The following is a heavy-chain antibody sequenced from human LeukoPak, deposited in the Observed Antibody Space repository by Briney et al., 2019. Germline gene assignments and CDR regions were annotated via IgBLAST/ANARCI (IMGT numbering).Heavy chain of an antibody. CDR1: GFTFSSYA. J-gene: IGHJ5*02. CDR2: VSGSGGST. CDR3: ACYSGSYGPYWFDP. V-gene: IGHV3-23*01. Sequence: PGGSLRLSCAASGFTFSSYAMTWVRQATGKGLEWVSTVSGSGGSTYYADSVKGRFTISRDNSKNTLYLQMNSLRAEDTAVYYCACYSGSYGPYWFDPWGQGTLVTVSS. D-gene: IGHD1-26*01.